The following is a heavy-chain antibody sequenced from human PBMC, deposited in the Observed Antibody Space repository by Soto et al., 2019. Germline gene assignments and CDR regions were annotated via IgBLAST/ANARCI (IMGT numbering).Heavy chain of an antibody. D-gene: IGHD2-2*01. CDR3: ARGLGYCSSTSCPTQMDV. Sequence: ASVKVSCKASGYTFTGYYMHWVRQAPGQGLEWMGWINPNSGGTNYAQKFQGWVTMTRDTSISTAYMELSRLRSDDTAVYYCARGLGYCSSTSCPTQMDVWGKGTTVTVSS. V-gene: IGHV1-2*04. CDR2: INPNSGGT. J-gene: IGHJ6*04. CDR1: GYTFTGYY.